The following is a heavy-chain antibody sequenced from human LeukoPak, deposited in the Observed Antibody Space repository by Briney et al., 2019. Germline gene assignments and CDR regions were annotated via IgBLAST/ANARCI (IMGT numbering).Heavy chain of an antibody. V-gene: IGHV1-18*01. CDR3: ARARSGYSSSWYRGNYYYGMDV. D-gene: IGHD6-13*01. CDR2: ISAYNGNT. J-gene: IGHJ6*02. Sequence: WASVKVSCKASGYTFTSYGFSWVRQAPGQGLEWMGWISAYNGNTNYAQKLQGRVTMTTDTSTSTAYMELRSLRSDDTAVYYCARARSGYSSSWYRGNYYYGMDVWGQGTTVTVS. CDR1: GYTFTSYG.